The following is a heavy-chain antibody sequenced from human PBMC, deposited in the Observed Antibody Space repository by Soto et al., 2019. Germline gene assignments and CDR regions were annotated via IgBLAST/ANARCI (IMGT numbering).Heavy chain of an antibody. V-gene: IGHV4-39*01. CDR1: GDSITGNSYY. CDR2: IYYSGST. CDR3: ARLYTGAYWYFDL. J-gene: IGHJ2*01. D-gene: IGHD1-26*01. Sequence: SETLSLTCTVSGDSITGNSYYWGWIRQPPGKGLEWIGIIYYSGSTYYNQSLKSQVTISVDTSENQFSLRLTSVTTADTAVYYCARLYTGAYWYFDLWGRGTLVTVSS.